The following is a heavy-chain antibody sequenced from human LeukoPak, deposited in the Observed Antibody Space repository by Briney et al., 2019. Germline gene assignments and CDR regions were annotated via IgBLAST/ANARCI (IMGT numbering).Heavy chain of an antibody. J-gene: IGHJ3*02. Sequence: ASVKVSCKASGYTFTSYGISWVRQAPGQGLEWMGWISAYNGNTNYAQKLQGRVTMTTDTSTSTAYMELRSLRSDDTAVYYCARDYDFWSGYCIHAFDIWGQGTMVTVSS. V-gene: IGHV1-18*01. CDR2: ISAYNGNT. CDR3: ARDYDFWSGYCIHAFDI. CDR1: GYTFTSYG. D-gene: IGHD3-3*01.